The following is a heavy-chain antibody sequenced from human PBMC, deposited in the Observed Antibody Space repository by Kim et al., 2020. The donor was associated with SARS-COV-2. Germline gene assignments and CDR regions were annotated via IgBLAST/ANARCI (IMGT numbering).Heavy chain of an antibody. Sequence: GASLKISCKGSGYRFTSYWIGWVRQMPGKGLEWMGIIYPGDSDTRYSPSFQGQVTISADKSISTAYLQWSSLKASDTAMYYCATGGYYDSSGYYHPSTFDYWGQGTLVTVSS. V-gene: IGHV5-51*01. J-gene: IGHJ4*02. D-gene: IGHD3-22*01. CDR1: GYRFTSYW. CDR3: ATGGYYDSSGYYHPSTFDY. CDR2: IYPGDSDT.